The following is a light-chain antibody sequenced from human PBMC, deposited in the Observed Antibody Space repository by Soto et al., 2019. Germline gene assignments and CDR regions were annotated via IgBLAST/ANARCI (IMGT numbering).Light chain of an antibody. CDR1: QSVNSNY. CDR3: QYRGKRPIT. Sequence: VSLKKKATLSCRASQSVNSNYLAWYQQKPGQAPRLLIYGISKRATDIPDRFSGSGSGTEFTLPNSSLQRDHFITDYSQYRGKRPITLGQGTRLEIK. V-gene: IGKV3D-20*02. J-gene: IGKJ5*01. CDR2: GIS.